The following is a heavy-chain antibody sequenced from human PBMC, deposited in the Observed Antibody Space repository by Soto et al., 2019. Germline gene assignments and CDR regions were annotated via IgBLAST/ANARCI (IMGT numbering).Heavy chain of an antibody. D-gene: IGHD1-26*01. Sequence: PSETLSLTCSVSGASTVSHYHWTWIRQPPGKGVEWMGYIFNSGTTFYNPSLTSRLSISMDTSGNHFSLELRSVTAADTAVYYCALALGPTTGLDYWGQGTLVTVSS. CDR2: IFNSGTT. V-gene: IGHV4-31*02. CDR3: ALALGPTTGLDY. CDR1: GASTVSHYH. J-gene: IGHJ4*02.